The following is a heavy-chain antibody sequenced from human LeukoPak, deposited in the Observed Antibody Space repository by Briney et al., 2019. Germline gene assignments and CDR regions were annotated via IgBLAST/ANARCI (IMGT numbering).Heavy chain of an antibody. V-gene: IGHV1-69*13. Sequence: SVKVSCKASGYTFTSYDINWVRQATGQGLEWMGGNIPIFGTANYAQKFQGRVTITADESTSTAYMELSSLRSEDTAVYYCARAAHYDFWSVPNWFDPWGQGTLVTVSS. J-gene: IGHJ5*02. CDR1: GYTFTSYD. CDR2: NIPIFGTA. D-gene: IGHD3-3*01. CDR3: ARAAHYDFWSVPNWFDP.